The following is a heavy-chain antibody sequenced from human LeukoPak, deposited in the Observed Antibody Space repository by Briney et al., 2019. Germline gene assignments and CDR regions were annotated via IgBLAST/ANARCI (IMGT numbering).Heavy chain of an antibody. CDR1: GFTFSNYA. CDR3: AKDFVVVPGNVNYFDY. J-gene: IGHJ4*02. V-gene: IGHV3-23*01. Sequence: GGSLRLSCATSGFTFSNYAMSWVRQAPGKGLEWVSAISGSGDNTYYADSVKGRFTVSRDNSKNTLYVQMKSLRAEDTAVYYCAKDFVVVPGNVNYFDYWGQGTLVTVSS. D-gene: IGHD2-21*02. CDR2: ISGSGDNT.